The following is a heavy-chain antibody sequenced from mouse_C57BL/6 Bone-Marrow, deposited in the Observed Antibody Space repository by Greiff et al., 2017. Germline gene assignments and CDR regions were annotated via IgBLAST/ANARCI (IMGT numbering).Heavy chain of an antibody. D-gene: IGHD1-1*02. J-gene: IGHJ2*01. CDR3: SLSGPLERRFAY. CDR2: IYPTSGRT. Sequence: VQLQQPGAELVKPGASVKMSCKASGYTFTSYWITWVKQRPGQGLEWIGDIYPTSGRTNYNEKFKSKAILTVDTSSNTAYMHLSSLTSEASSFFYVSLSGPLERRFAYSVPLTTLTFSS. CDR1: GYTFTSYW. V-gene: IGHV1-55*01.